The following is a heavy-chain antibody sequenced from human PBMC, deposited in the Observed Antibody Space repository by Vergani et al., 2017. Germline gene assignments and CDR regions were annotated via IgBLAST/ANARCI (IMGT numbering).Heavy chain of an antibody. V-gene: IGHV4-31*03. CDR1: GGSISSGGYY. D-gene: IGHD3-3*01. J-gene: IGHJ5*02. CDR3: ARGPSDYDFWSGYYKGNWFDP. Sequence: QVQLQESGPGLEKPSQTLSITCTVSGGSISSGGYYWSWIRQHPGKGLEWIGYIYYSGSTYYNPSLKSRVTISVDTSKNQFSLKLSSVTAADTAVYYCARGPSDYDFWSGYYKGNWFDPWGQGTLVTVSS. CDR2: IYYSGST.